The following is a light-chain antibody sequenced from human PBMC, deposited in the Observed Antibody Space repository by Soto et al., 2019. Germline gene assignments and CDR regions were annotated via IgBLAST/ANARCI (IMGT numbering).Light chain of an antibody. J-gene: IGKJ2*01. CDR3: QQYGTSPHT. CDR2: GAS. CDR1: QSVSSNS. Sequence: EIVLTQSPGTLSLSPGERATLSCRASQSVSSNSLAWFQQIPGQAPRLLIYGASCRATGIPDRFSGSGSGTDFTLSISRLEPEDFAVYYCQQYGTSPHTFGQGTKLEVK. V-gene: IGKV3-20*01.